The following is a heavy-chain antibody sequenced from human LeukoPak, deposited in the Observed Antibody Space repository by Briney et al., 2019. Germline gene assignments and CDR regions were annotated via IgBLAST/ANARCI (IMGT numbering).Heavy chain of an antibody. Sequence: SETLSLTCAVSGGSISSGGYSWSWIRQPPGKGLEWIGYIYHSGSTYYNPSLKSRVTISVDRSKNQFSLKLSSVTAADTAVYYCARGSYYDFWSGYPHYYYYYGMDVWGQETTVTVSS. J-gene: IGHJ6*02. CDR1: GGSISSGGYS. CDR2: IYHSGST. V-gene: IGHV4-30-2*01. D-gene: IGHD3-3*01. CDR3: ARGSYYDFWSGYPHYYYYYGMDV.